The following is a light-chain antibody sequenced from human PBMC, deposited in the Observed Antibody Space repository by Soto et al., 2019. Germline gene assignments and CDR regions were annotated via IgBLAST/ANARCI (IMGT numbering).Light chain of an antibody. J-gene: IGLJ1*01. CDR3: CSYTTSNTLV. CDR1: SSDLGAYNS. Sequence: QSALTQPASVSGSPGQSITISCTGTSSDLGAYNSVSWYRQHPGKAPKVMIYDVTNRPSGVSSRFSGSKSGNTASLTISGLQADDDADYYCCSYTTSNTLVFGTGTKLTVL. CDR2: DVT. V-gene: IGLV2-14*01.